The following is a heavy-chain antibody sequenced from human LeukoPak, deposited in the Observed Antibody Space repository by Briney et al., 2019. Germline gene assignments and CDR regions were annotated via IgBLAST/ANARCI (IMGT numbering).Heavy chain of an antibody. D-gene: IGHD1-26*01. Sequence: ASVKVCCKASGYTFTIYYMNWVRQAPAQGLEWTGRINPSVGSTSYAQQFQGRVTVTRDTSTSTVYMELSSLTSEDTAVYYCARDDSGSYYSGVYWGQGTLVTVSS. CDR1: GYTFTIYY. CDR2: INPSVGST. V-gene: IGHV1-46*01. CDR3: ARDDSGSYYSGVY. J-gene: IGHJ4*02.